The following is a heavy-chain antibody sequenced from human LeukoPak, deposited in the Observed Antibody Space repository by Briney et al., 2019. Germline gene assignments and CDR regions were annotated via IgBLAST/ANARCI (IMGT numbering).Heavy chain of an antibody. CDR3: ARLTTLSDTGGP. CDR1: GFTFSNSW. CDR2: INTDGTTT. D-gene: IGHD2-8*02. J-gene: IGHJ5*02. Sequence: GRSLRLSCAASGFTFSNSWMHWVRQAPGKGLVWVSRINTDGTTTTYADSVRGRFTISRDNAKNTLYLQMNSLRAEDTAVYYCARLTTLSDTGGPWGQGTLVTVSS. V-gene: IGHV3-74*01.